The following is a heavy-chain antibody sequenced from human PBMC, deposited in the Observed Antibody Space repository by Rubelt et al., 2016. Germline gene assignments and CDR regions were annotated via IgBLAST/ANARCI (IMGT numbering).Heavy chain of an antibody. Sequence: EVQLVESGGALVKPDESLRLSCAASGFTFINAWMNWVRQAPGKGLEWVGRISTETDGGTTDYAAPVQGRFTISRDDSKTTVYLQMNSRGAEDTAVYDCAKKGGEFWSGPVDYWGQGTLVTVSS. CDR1: GFTFINAW. CDR2: ISTETDGGTT. D-gene: IGHD3-3*01. CDR3: AKKGGEFWSGPVDY. V-gene: IGHV3-15*07. J-gene: IGHJ4*02.